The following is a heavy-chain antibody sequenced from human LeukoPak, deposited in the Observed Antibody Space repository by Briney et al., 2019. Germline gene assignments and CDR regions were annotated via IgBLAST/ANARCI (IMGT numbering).Heavy chain of an antibody. V-gene: IGHV3-48*03. CDR3: ARARNYYGSGSPSDAFDI. D-gene: IGHD3-10*01. CDR2: ISSSGSTI. Sequence: GGSLRLSCAASGFTFSSYEMNWVRQAPGKGLEWVSYISSSGSTIYYADSVKGRFTISRDNAKNSLYLQMNSLRAEDTAVYYCARARNYYGSGSPSDAFDIWGQGTMVTVSS. J-gene: IGHJ3*02. CDR1: GFTFSSYE.